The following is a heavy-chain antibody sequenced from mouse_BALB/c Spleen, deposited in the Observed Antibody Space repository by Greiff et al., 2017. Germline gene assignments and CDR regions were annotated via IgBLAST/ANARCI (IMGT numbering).Heavy chain of an antibody. CDR2: IWAGGST. V-gene: IGHV2-9*02. Sequence: VKLMESGPGLVAPSQSLSITCTVSGFSLTSYGVHWVRQPPGKGLEWLGVIWAGGSTNYNSALMSRLSISKDNSKSQVFLKMNSLRTDDTAMYYCARVYGSSYVGYFDVWGAGTTVTVSS. D-gene: IGHD1-1*01. J-gene: IGHJ1*01. CDR1: GFSLTSYG. CDR3: ARVYGSSYVGYFDV.